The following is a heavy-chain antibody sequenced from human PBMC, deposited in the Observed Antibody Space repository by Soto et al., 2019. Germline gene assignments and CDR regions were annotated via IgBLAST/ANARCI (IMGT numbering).Heavy chain of an antibody. CDR2: IIPIFGTA. J-gene: IGHJ5*02. D-gene: IGHD5-18*01. CDR1: GVTFSSYA. Sequence: SVKVSCKASGVTFSSYAISWVRQAPGQGLEWMGGIIPIFGTANYAQKFQGRVTITADKSTSTAYMELSSLRSEDTAVYYCARVAAMVTGWFDPWGQGTLVTVSS. V-gene: IGHV1-69*06. CDR3: ARVAAMVTGWFDP.